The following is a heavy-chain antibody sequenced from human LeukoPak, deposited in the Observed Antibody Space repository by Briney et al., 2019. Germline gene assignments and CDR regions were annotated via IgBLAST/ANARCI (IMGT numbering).Heavy chain of an antibody. CDR1: GGSISNYY. CDR3: AGGVAGLTY. V-gene: IGHV4-4*07. CDR2: IYTSGST. D-gene: IGHD6-19*01. J-gene: IGHJ4*02. Sequence: PSERRSLARLLAGGSISNYYGSWIRQPPGNGLEWIGRIYTSGSTNYNPSLQSRVTMLVGTSKNQFSLNLSSVTAADTAVYFCAGGVAGLTYWGQGALVTVSS.